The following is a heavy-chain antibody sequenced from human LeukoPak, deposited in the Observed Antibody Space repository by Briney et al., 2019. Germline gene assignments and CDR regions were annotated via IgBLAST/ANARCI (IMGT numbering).Heavy chain of an antibody. V-gene: IGHV1-18*01. CDR3: ARWGFLEWSDAFDI. CDR2: ISAYNGNA. Sequence: GASVKASCKASGYTFTSYGISWVRQAPGQGLEWMGWISAYNGNANYAQKLQGRVTMTTDTSTSTAYMELRSLRSDDTAVYYCARWGFLEWSDAFDIWGQGTMVTVSS. CDR1: GYTFTSYG. J-gene: IGHJ3*02. D-gene: IGHD3-3*01.